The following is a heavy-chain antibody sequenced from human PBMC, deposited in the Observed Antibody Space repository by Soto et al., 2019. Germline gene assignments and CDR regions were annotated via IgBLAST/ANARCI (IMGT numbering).Heavy chain of an antibody. Sequence: QVQLVQSGAEVKKPGASVKVSCKASGYSFTSYGISWVRQAPGQGLEWMGWISAYNGNTNYAQKLQGRVTRTTDTXTXXAYRERGSLRPDDTAVYYCARGERGYCPIRGAFSIWGQGTMVTVSS. CDR1: GYSFTSYG. D-gene: IGHD2-15*01. J-gene: IGHJ3*02. CDR2: ISAYNGNT. CDR3: ARGERGYCPIRGAFSI. V-gene: IGHV1-18*01.